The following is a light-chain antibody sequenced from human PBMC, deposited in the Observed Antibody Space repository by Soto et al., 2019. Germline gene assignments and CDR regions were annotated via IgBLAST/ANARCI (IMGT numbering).Light chain of an antibody. CDR3: QQHHEYAAWT. V-gene: IGKV1-5*03. CDR2: KAS. CDR1: QSVSIW. Sequence: DIQMTQSPSTLSASVGDRVTITCRASQSVSIWLAWYQQKPGKAPDLLIYKASSLQSGVPSRFSGSGSGTEFTLTIDSPQPEDFATYFCQQHHEYAAWTFGQGTKVESK. J-gene: IGKJ1*01.